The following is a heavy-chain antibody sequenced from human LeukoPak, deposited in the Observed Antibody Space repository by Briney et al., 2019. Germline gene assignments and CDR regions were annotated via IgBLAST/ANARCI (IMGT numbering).Heavy chain of an antibody. D-gene: IGHD4-11*01. CDR1: GGSISSYY. J-gene: IGHJ6*03. Sequence: PSETLSLTCTVSGGSISSYYWSWIRQPPGKGLEWIGYIYYSGSTNYNPSLKSRVTISVDTSKNQFSLKLSSVTAADTAVYYCARDRHSNSYYYYYYMDVWGKGTTVTVSS. V-gene: IGHV4-59*01. CDR3: ARDRHSNSYYYYYYMDV. CDR2: IYYSGST.